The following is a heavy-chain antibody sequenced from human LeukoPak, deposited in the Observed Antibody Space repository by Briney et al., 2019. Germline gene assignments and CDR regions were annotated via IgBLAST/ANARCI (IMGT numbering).Heavy chain of an antibody. Sequence: GASVKVSCKACGYTFTSYGISWVRQAPGQGLEWMGWIGAYNGNTNYAQKLQGRVTMTTDTSTSTAYMELRSLRSDDTAVYYCARDTGAVVPAADFDYWGQGTLVTVSS. D-gene: IGHD2-2*01. CDR1: GYTFTSYG. CDR2: IGAYNGNT. V-gene: IGHV1-18*01. CDR3: ARDTGAVVPAADFDY. J-gene: IGHJ4*02.